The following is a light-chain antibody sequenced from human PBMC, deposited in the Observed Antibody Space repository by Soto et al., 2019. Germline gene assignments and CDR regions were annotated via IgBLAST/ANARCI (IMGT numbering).Light chain of an antibody. CDR2: YDS. V-gene: IGLV3-21*04. CDR1: NIGSKS. J-gene: IGLJ1*01. CDR3: QVWDSSSDHYV. Sequence: SYELTQPPSVSVAPGKTARITCGGNNIGSKSVHWYQQKPGQAPVLVIYYDSDRPSGIPERFSGSNSGNTATLTISRVEAGDXADYYCQVWDSSSDHYVFGTGTKLTVL.